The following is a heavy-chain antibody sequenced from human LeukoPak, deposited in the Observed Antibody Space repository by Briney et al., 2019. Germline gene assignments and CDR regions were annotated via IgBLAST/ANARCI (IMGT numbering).Heavy chain of an antibody. J-gene: IGHJ2*01. D-gene: IGHD3-22*01. CDR2: IYYSGST. V-gene: IGHV4-59*01. Sequence: PSETLSLTCAVYGGSFSGYYWSWIRQPPGKGLEWIGYIYYSGSTNYNPSLKSRVTISVDTSKNQFSLKLSSVTAADTAVYYCARLYYDSSVYSPGTDWYFDLWGRGTLVTVSP. CDR3: ARLYYDSSVYSPGTDWYFDL. CDR1: GGSFSGYY.